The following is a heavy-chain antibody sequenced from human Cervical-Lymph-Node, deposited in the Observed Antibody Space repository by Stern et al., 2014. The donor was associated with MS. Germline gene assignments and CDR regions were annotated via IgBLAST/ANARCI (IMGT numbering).Heavy chain of an antibody. CDR3: ALSSETSDRWYSLGYDL. CDR1: GGTFSKFP. D-gene: IGHD6-13*01. CDR2: IFPCFGTP. Sequence: QVQLVQYGAEVTKPGSSVKVSCKASGGTFSKFPSSWVRQAPGQGLEWMGGIFPCFGTPTYAQEFRGRVTIPADVSTSTVYMELSSLRSDDTAVYYCALSSETSDRWYSLGYDLWGQGTLVTVSS. J-gene: IGHJ5*02. V-gene: IGHV1-69*01.